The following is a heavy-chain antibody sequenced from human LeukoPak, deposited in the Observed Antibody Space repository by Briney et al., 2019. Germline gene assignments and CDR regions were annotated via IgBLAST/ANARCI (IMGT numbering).Heavy chain of an antibody. Sequence: SETLSLTCTDSGGSISSYYWSWIRQPPGKGLEWIGYIYYSGTTNYNPSLKSRVTISVDTSKNQFSLKLSSVTAADTAVYYCARGCLFWSGYYTGYYYYGMDVWGQGTTVTVSS. CDR3: ARGCLFWSGYYTGYYYYGMDV. D-gene: IGHD3-3*01. CDR1: GGSISSYY. CDR2: IYYSGTT. V-gene: IGHV4-59*12. J-gene: IGHJ6*02.